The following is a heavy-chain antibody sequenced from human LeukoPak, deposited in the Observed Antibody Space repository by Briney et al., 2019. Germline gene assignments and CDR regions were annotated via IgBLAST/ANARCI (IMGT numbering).Heavy chain of an antibody. CDR2: ISSSGSTT. CDR1: GFTFSYYS. Sequence: GGSLRLSCAVSGFTFSYYSVNWVRQAPGKGLEWVSYISSSGSTTYYADSVKGRFTVSRDNAKNSLYLQMNSLRDEDTAVYYCAFRPLGDCSSSTCYAFDYWGRGTLVTVSS. V-gene: IGHV3-48*02. CDR3: AFRPLGDCSSSTCYAFDY. D-gene: IGHD2-2*01. J-gene: IGHJ4*02.